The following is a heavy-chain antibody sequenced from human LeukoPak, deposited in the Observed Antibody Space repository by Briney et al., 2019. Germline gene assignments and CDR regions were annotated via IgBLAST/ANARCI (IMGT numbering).Heavy chain of an antibody. V-gene: IGHV3-23*01. CDR1: GFTFSSYA. CDR2: ISGSGGNT. Sequence: GGSLRLSCAASGFTFSSYAMSWVRQAPGKGLEWVSGISGSGGNTYHADSVKGRFTISRDNSKNTLYLQLSSLRAEDTAVYYCAKGASSTWQFDHWGQGTLVTVSS. CDR3: AKGASSTWQFDH. D-gene: IGHD6-13*01. J-gene: IGHJ4*02.